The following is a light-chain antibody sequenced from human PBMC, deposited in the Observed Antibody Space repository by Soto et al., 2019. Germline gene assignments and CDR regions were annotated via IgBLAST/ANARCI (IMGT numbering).Light chain of an antibody. CDR2: DAS. V-gene: IGKV3-11*01. CDR1: QSVFKY. Sequence: EIVMTQSPATLSLSLGERSTLSCRASQSVFKYLVLYQQKPCQAPRLLIYDASNRATGIPARFSGSGSGTDFTLTISSLEPEDFAVYYCQQRSNWPLWTFGQGTKVDI. CDR3: QQRSNWPLWT. J-gene: IGKJ1*01.